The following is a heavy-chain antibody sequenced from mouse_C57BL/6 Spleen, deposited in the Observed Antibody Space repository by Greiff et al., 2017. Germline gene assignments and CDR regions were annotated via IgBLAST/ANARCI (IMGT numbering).Heavy chain of an antibody. Sequence: QVQLQQSGAELARPGASVKMSCKASGYTFTSYTMHWVKQRPGQGLEWIGYINPSSGYTKYNQKFKDKATLTADKSSSTAYMQLSSLTSEDSAVYYCARGPYYGSSHWYFDVWGTGTTVTVSS. D-gene: IGHD1-1*01. CDR1: GYTFTSYT. CDR2: INPSSGYT. CDR3: ARGPYYGSSHWYFDV. J-gene: IGHJ1*03. V-gene: IGHV1-4*01.